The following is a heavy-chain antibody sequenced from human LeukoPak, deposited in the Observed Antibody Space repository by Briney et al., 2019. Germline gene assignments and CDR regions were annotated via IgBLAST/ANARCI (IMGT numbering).Heavy chain of an antibody. D-gene: IGHD4-17*01. Sequence: GGSLRLSCAASGFTFSSYGMHWVRQAPGKGLEGVAFIRYDGSNKYYADSVKGRFTISRDNSKNTLYLQMNSLRAEDTAVYYCAKDPRTFYGDLDYWGQGTLVTVSS. V-gene: IGHV3-30*02. CDR2: IRYDGSNK. CDR3: AKDPRTFYGDLDY. CDR1: GFTFSSYG. J-gene: IGHJ4*02.